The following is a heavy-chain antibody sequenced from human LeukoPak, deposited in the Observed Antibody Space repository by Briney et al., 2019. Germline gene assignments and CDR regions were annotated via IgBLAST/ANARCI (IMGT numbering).Heavy chain of an antibody. CDR1: GGSSSGYY. CDR3: ARVGRNHFFFVY. V-gene: IGHV4-34*01. CDR2: INHSGST. Sequence: SETLSLTCAVYGGSSSGYYWSWIRQPPGKGLEWIGEINHSGSTNYNPSLKSRVTISVDASKNQFSLKLSSVTAADTAVYYCARVGRNHFFFVYWGQGTLVTVSS. J-gene: IGHJ4*02. D-gene: IGHD1-1*01.